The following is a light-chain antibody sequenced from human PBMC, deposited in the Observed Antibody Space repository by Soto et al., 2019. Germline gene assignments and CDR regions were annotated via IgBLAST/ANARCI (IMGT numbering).Light chain of an antibody. J-gene: IGLJ3*02. CDR3: SSYAGSNPL. Sequence: QSALTQPPSASGSPGQSVTISCTGTSSDVGGYNYVSWYQQHPGKAPKLMIYEVSKRPSGVPDRFSDSKSGNTASLTVSGLQAEDEADYYCSSYAGSNPLFGGGTKLTVL. V-gene: IGLV2-8*01. CDR2: EVS. CDR1: SSDVGGYNY.